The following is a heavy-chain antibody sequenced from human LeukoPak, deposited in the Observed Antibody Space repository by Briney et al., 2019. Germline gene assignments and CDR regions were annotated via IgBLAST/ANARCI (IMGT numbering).Heavy chain of an antibody. CDR2: FYDSGNT. J-gene: IGHJ6*03. V-gene: IGHV4-38-2*02. CDR1: GYPISSGYY. CDR3: ARVTESYGSGRRHNYYYYYMDV. D-gene: IGHD3-10*01. Sequence: QTSETLSLTCTVSGYPISSGYYWGWIRQPPGKGLEWIGIFYDSGNTYYNPSLKSRVTISVDTSKNQFSLKLSSVTAADTAVYYCARVTESYGSGRRHNYYYYYMDVWGKGTTVTISS.